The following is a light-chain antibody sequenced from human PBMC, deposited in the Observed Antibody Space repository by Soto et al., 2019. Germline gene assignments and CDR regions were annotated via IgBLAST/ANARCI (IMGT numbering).Light chain of an antibody. J-gene: IGLJ1*01. CDR2: SNK. Sequence: QSVLTQPPSASGTPGQRVTISCSGGSSNIGRNTVNWYQQLPGTAPKLLIYSNKQRPSGVPDRFSGSKSGTSASLAISGLQSEDEADYYCAAWDDSLNGYVFGTGTKVTVL. CDR1: SSNIGRNT. CDR3: AAWDDSLNGYV. V-gene: IGLV1-44*01.